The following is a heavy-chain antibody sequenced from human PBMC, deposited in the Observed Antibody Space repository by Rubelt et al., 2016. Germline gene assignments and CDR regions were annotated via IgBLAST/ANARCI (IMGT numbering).Heavy chain of an antibody. CDR1: GGSISSYY. D-gene: IGHD6-13*01. V-gene: IGHV4-59*12. CDR3: ARVHRTAAGRPFDN. Sequence: QVQLQESGPGLVKPSETLSLTCTVSGGSISSYYWSWIRQPPGKGLEWIGIIYHSGSTYYNPSLKRRITIIVDTSKNQFSLKLGPVTAADTAVYYCARVHRTAAGRPFDNWGQGILVAVSS. J-gene: IGHJ4*02. CDR2: IYHSGST.